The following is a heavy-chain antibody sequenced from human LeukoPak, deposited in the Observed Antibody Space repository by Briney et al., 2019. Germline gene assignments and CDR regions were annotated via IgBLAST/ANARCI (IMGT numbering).Heavy chain of an antibody. Sequence: GGSLRLSCAASGFTFSSYSMNWVRQAPGKGVEWVSSISSSSSYIYYADSVRGRFTISRDNAKNSLYLQMNSLRAEDTAVYYCARDKVVGATHLDYWGQGTLVTVSS. J-gene: IGHJ4*02. D-gene: IGHD2-15*01. V-gene: IGHV3-21*01. CDR3: ARDKVVGATHLDY. CDR2: ISSSSSYI. CDR1: GFTFSSYS.